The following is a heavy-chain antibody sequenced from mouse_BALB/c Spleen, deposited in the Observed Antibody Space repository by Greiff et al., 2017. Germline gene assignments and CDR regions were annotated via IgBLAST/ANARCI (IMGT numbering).Heavy chain of an antibody. Sequence: EVQRVESGGGLVQPGGSLKLSCAASGFTFSSYGMSWVRQTPDKRLELVATINSNGGSTYYPDSVKGRFTISRDNPKNTLFLQMTSLRSEDTAMYYCASDGYYPFDVWGEGTTVTVSS. CDR2: INSNGGST. V-gene: IGHV5-6-3*01. D-gene: IGHD2-3*01. CDR1: GFTFSSYG. J-gene: IGHJ1*01. CDR3: ASDGYYPFDV.